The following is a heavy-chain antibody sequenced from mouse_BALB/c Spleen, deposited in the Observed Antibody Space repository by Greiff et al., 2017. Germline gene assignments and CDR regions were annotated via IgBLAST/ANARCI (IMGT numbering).Heavy chain of an antibody. CDR2: INSNGGST. CDR3: ARSYGYWYFDV. D-gene: IGHD1-1*01. Sequence: EVKLVESGGGLVKLGGSLKLSCAASGFTFSSYYMSWVRQTPEKRLELVAAINSNGGSTYYPDTVKGRFTISRDNAKNTLYLQMSSLKSEDTALYYCARSYGYWYFDVWGAGTTVTVSS. J-gene: IGHJ1*01. CDR1: GFTFSSYY. V-gene: IGHV5-6-2*01.